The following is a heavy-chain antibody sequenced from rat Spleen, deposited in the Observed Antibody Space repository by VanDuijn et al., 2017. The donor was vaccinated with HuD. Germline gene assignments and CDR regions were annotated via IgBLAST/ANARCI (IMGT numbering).Heavy chain of an antibody. V-gene: IGHV5-7*01. D-gene: IGHD1-6*01. CDR3: ARQGDVYYGLGVMDA. CDR1: GFTFSDYA. CDR2: IVFDSSGI. J-gene: IGHJ2*01. Sequence: EVQLVESGGGLVQPGRSLKLSCAASGFTFSDYAMAWVRQSPEKGLEWVATIVFDSSGIYYRNSVKGRFTISRENAYSTLYLQMNSLRSEDTGTYYCARQGDVYYGLGVMDAWGQGVMVTVSS.